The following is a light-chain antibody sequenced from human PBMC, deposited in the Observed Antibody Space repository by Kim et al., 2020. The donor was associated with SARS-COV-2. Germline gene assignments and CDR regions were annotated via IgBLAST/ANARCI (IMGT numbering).Light chain of an antibody. CDR3: LLSYHTGRV. V-gene: IGLV7-46*01. Sequence: PVGPFTPPCGSSTWAVTSVPYPYWVQQRPGQAPKALIYATLIKQSWTPARFSGSLLGGKAALTLSGAQPEDEAEYYCLLSYHTGRVCSGGTQLTVL. J-gene: IGLJ3*02. CDR2: ATL. CDR1: TWAVTSVPY.